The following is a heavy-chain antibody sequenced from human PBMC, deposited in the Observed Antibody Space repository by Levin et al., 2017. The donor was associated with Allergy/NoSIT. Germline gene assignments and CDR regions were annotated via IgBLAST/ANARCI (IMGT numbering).Heavy chain of an antibody. CDR3: AGILVAGANSYYYFPMDV. Sequence: SSETLSLTCTVSGGSISSSSYYWGWIRQPPGKGLEWIGCISYSGSTYNNPSLKSRVTVSVDTSKNQFSLKLTSLTAAATAVFYCAGILVAGANSYYYFPMDVWGQGTTVTVSS. J-gene: IGHJ6*02. CDR2: ISYSGST. V-gene: IGHV4-39*07. CDR1: GGSISSSSYY. D-gene: IGHD4/OR15-4a*01.